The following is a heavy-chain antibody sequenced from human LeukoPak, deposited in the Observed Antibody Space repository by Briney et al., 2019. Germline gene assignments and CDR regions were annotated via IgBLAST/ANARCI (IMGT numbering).Heavy chain of an antibody. J-gene: IGHJ4*02. CDR1: GFTFSNYA. Sequence: GGSLRLSCAASGFTFSNYAMSWVRQAPGKGLHWVSAISGSGAGTYYADSVKGRFTISRDNSKNTLYLQMNSLRAKDTAVYYCATTTIRLGYWGQGTLVTVSS. D-gene: IGHD1-26*01. CDR3: ATTTIRLGY. V-gene: IGHV3-23*01. CDR2: ISGSGAGT.